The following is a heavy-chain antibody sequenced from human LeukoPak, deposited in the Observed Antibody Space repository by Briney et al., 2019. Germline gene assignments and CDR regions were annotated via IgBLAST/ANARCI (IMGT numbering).Heavy chain of an antibody. Sequence: SETLSLTCAVSGGSISSYYWSWIRQPPGKGLEWIGYIYYSGSTNYNPSLKSRVTISVDTSRNQFSLKLSSVTAADTAVYYCASTSLDYDILTGYYSWFDPWGQGTLVTVSS. D-gene: IGHD3-9*01. CDR1: GGSISSYY. V-gene: IGHV4-59*01. J-gene: IGHJ5*02. CDR3: ASTSLDYDILTGYYSWFDP. CDR2: IYYSGST.